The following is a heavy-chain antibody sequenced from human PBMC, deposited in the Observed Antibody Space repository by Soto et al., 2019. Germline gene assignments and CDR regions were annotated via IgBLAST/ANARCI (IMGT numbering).Heavy chain of an antibody. Sequence: SQTLSLTCVGSGDTVSSNSVSWNWVRQSPSRGLEWLGRTYYRSRWYSDYAVSVRSRIDINADTSKNQVSLQLNSVTPEEPAEYYCARAVEDSEDYYYGMDVWGQGSTVNVCS. CDR1: GDTVSSNSVS. CDR2: TYYRSRWYS. CDR3: ARAVEDSEDYYYGMDV. J-gene: IGHJ6*02. V-gene: IGHV6-1*01. D-gene: IGHD6-19*01.